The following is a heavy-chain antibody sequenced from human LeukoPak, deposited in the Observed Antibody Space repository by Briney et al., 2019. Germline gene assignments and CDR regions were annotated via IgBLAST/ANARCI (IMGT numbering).Heavy chain of an antibody. Sequence: GTPVKVSCKASGFTFTSSAMQWVRQARGQRLEWIGWIVVGSGNTNYAQKFQERVTITRDMSTSTAYMELSSLRSEDTAVYYCAAASDYGSGSYSNWGQGTLVTVSS. D-gene: IGHD3-10*01. J-gene: IGHJ4*02. CDR2: IVVGSGNT. CDR1: GFTFTSSA. V-gene: IGHV1-58*02. CDR3: AAASDYGSGSYSN.